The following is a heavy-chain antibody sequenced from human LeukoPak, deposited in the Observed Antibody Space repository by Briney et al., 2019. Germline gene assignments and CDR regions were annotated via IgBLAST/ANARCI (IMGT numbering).Heavy chain of an antibody. V-gene: IGHV4-4*02. D-gene: IGHD4-17*01. Sequence: SGTLSLTCAVSSGSINSNWWSWVRQPPGKGLEWIGSIYHSGSTYYNPSLKSRVTISVDTSKNQLSLKMSSVTAADTAVYYCASRTHDYDTLFDYWGQGTLVTVSS. CDR3: ASRTHDYDTLFDY. J-gene: IGHJ4*02. CDR1: SGSINSNW. CDR2: IYHSGST.